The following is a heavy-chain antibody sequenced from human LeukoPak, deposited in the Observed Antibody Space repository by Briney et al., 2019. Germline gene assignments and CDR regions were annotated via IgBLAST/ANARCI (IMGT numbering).Heavy chain of an antibody. CDR3: AREDTAMVTGVDY. Sequence: SETLSLTCAVYGGSFSGYYWSWIRQPPGKGLEWIGEINHSGSTNYNPSLKSRVTISVDTSKNQFSLKLSSVTAADTAVYYCAREDTAMVTGVDYWGQGTLVTVSP. J-gene: IGHJ4*02. CDR1: GGSFSGYY. CDR2: INHSGST. V-gene: IGHV4-34*01. D-gene: IGHD5-18*01.